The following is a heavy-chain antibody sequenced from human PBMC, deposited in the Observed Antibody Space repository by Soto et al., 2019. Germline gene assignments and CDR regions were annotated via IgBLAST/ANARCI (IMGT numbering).Heavy chain of an antibody. D-gene: IGHD3-9*01. CDR3: ASLFPLYDILTGSQLYAFDI. CDR2: ISAYNGNT. V-gene: IGHV1-18*01. Sequence: GASVKVSCKASGYTFTSYGISWVRQAPGQGLEWMGWISAYNGNTNYAQKLQGRVTMTTDTSTSTAYMELRSLRSDDTAVYYCASLFPLYDILTGSQLYAFDIWGQGTMVTVSS. J-gene: IGHJ3*02. CDR1: GYTFTSYG.